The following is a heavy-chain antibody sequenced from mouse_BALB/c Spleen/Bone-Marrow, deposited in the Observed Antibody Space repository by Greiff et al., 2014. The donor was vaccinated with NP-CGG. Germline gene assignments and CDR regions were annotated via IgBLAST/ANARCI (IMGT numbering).Heavy chain of an antibody. D-gene: IGHD1-1*01. J-gene: IGHJ3*01. CDR2: INPYNGGT. Sequence: EVKLQESGPELVKPGASMKISCKASGYSFTGYTMNWVKQSHGECLEWIGLINPYNGGTSYNQKFKGKATLTVDKSSSTAYMELLSLTSEDSAVYYCARDYYGSSYGFAYWGQGTLVTVSA. CDR3: ARDYYGSSYGFAY. V-gene: IGHV1-18*01. CDR1: GYSFTGYT.